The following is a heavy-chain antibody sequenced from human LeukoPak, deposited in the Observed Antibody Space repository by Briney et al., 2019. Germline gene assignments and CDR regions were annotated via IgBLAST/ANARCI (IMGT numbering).Heavy chain of an antibody. CDR1: GFTFSSHS. CDR3: ARGEQEMATMSIDY. CDR2: ISSLGSTI. V-gene: IGHV3-48*01. J-gene: IGHJ4*02. Sequence: GGSLRLSCAASGFTFSSHSMNWVRQAPGKGLEWVSYISSLGSTIYCADSVKGRFTISRDNAKNSLYLQMNSLRAEDTAVYYCARGEQEMATMSIDYWGQGTLVTVSS. D-gene: IGHD5-24*01.